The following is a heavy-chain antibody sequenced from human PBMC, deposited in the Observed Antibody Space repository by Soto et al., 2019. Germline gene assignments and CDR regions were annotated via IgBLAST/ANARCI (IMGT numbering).Heavy chain of an antibody. V-gene: IGHV3-11*01. J-gene: IGHJ5*02. D-gene: IGHD1-1*01. Sequence: VQLLESGGGLVQPGGSLRLSCAASGFTFSDYYMSWIRQAPGMGLEWVSYISGSGNSIYYADSVKGRFTISRDNAKNSLYLQMNSLRVEDTAVYYCATLSTQFDRWGQGNLVTVSS. CDR1: GFTFSDYY. CDR3: ATLSTQFDR. CDR2: ISGSGNSI.